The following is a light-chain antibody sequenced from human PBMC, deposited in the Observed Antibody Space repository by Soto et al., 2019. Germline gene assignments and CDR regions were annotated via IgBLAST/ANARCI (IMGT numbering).Light chain of an antibody. J-gene: IGLJ2*01. V-gene: IGLV2-8*01. CDR1: SSDLGGYNF. Sequence: QSALTQPPSASGSPGQSVTISCTGTSSDLGGYNFVSWYQQHPGKAPKLMIDEVNKRPSGVPDRFSGSKSGNTASLTVSGLQAEDEADYFCSSYADTNNLVFGGGTQLTVL. CDR3: SSYADTNNLV. CDR2: EVN.